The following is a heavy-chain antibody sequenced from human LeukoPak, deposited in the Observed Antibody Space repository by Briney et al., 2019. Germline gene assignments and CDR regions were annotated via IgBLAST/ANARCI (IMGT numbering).Heavy chain of an antibody. CDR2: IHYSGLT. CDR1: GGSVNGYY. J-gene: IGHJ4*02. Sequence: SETLSLTCTVSGGSVNGYYWNWIRQPPGKGLEWIVFIHYSGLTVYSPSFQSRVTMSVDTSRNQFSLDLSSVAAADTALYYCARDPPEDEWNSLDSWGQGTLVTVSS. D-gene: IGHD1-7*01. CDR3: ARDPPEDEWNSLDS. V-gene: IGHV4-59*02.